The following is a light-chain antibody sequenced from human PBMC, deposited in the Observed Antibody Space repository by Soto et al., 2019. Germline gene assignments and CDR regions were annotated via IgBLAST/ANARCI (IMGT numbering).Light chain of an antibody. CDR1: SSDVGAYNY. J-gene: IGLJ3*02. CDR3: SSYTSSSTFV. V-gene: IGLV2-14*01. Sequence: QSALTQPASVSGSPGQSITISCTGTSSDVGAYNYVSWYRQHPGKAPKLMIYEVTNRPSGVSNRFSGSKSGSTASLTISGLQAEDEADYYCSSYTSSSTFVFGGGTKLTVL. CDR2: EVT.